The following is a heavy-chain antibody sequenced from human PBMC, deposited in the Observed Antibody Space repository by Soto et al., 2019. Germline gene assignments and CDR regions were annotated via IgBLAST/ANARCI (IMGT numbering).Heavy chain of an antibody. CDR2: LNSISNSV. CDR1: GFPFRTYT. J-gene: IGHJ4*02. CDR3: TRTPDY. Sequence: GESLRYSCAASGFPFRTYTMTWVRQAPGKGLEWVASLNSISNSVYYVDSVRGRFTISRDNSKNSLFLQLNGLRPEDTGFDDCTRTPDYGGPGTLVCVSS. V-gene: IGHV3-21*01.